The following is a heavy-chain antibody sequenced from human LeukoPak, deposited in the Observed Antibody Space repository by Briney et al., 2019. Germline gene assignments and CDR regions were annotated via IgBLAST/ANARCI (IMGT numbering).Heavy chain of an antibody. J-gene: IGHJ4*02. V-gene: IGHV3-53*01. CDR3: ARFHRGWYFDY. D-gene: IGHD2-15*01. Sequence: GGSLRLSCVASGFTVSSNSMNWVRQAPGKGLEWVSILFSGGSALYADSVKGRFTISRDNSKNTLYLQMNSLRAEDTAVYYCARFHRGWYFDYWGQGTLDTVSS. CDR2: LFSGGSA. CDR1: GFTVSSNS.